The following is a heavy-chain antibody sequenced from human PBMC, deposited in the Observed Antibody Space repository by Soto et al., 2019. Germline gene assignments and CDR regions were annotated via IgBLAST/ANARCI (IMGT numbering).Heavy chain of an antibody. V-gene: IGHV1-18*01. Sequence: ASVKVSCKASGYTFTSYGISWVRQAPGQGLEWMGWISAYNGNTNYAQELQGRVTMTTDTSTSTAYMELRSLRSDDTAVYYCARDLTTIFGVVILLDYYYYMDVWGKGTTVTVSS. J-gene: IGHJ6*03. CDR2: ISAYNGNT. CDR1: GYTFTSYG. CDR3: ARDLTTIFGVVILLDYYYYMDV. D-gene: IGHD3-3*01.